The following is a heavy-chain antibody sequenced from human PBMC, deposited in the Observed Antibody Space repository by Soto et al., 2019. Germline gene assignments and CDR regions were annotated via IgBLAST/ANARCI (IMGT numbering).Heavy chain of an antibody. CDR2: ISSSSSTI. D-gene: IGHD6-13*01. J-gene: IGHJ4*02. CDR3: ARVYPLWTAAGDY. V-gene: IGHV3-48*01. CDR1: GFTFSSYS. Sequence: EVQLVESGGGLVQPGGSLRLSCAASGFTFSSYSMNWVRQAPGKGLEWVSYISSSSSTIYYADSVKGRFTISRDNAKNSLYLQMSGLRAEDTAVYYCARVYPLWTAAGDYWGQGALVTVSS.